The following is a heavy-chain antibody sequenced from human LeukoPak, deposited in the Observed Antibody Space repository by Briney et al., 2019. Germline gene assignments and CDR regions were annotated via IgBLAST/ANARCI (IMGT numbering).Heavy chain of an antibody. CDR2: ISGQHGKT. CDR1: GYTFNTYG. Sequence: ASVKVSCKASGYTFNTYGVIWVRQAPGKGFEWLGWISGQHGKTTYPQKFQDRVRMTTDTSTSTAYMELRSLTSDDTGVYFCARGGSGWFGALDYWGQGTLVTVSS. V-gene: IGHV1-18*01. CDR3: ARGGSGWFGALDY. D-gene: IGHD3-10*01. J-gene: IGHJ4*02.